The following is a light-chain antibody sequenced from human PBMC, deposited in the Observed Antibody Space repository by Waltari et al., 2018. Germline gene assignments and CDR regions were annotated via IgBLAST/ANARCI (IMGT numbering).Light chain of an antibody. Sequence: DIQMTQSPSSLSASVGDRVTITCRASQGIGSDLAWYQQKPGRAPKRLIYAASDLQRGVPSRFSGSGSGTEFTFTISSLQPEDSATYYRLQHKSSPQTFGQGTKVEIK. CDR2: AAS. J-gene: IGKJ1*01. CDR1: QGIGSD. V-gene: IGKV1-17*01. CDR3: LQHKSSPQT.